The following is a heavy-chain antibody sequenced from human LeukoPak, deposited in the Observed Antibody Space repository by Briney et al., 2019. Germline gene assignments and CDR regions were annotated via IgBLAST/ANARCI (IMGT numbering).Heavy chain of an antibody. J-gene: IGHJ6*03. CDR2: IKQDGSEK. CDR1: GFTFSSYW. D-gene: IGHD1-1*01. V-gene: IGHV3-7*01. CDR3: ARGASGHSSNWNFPYYYYYMDV. Sequence: PGGSLRLSCEGSGFTFSSYWMNWVRQAPGKGLEWVANIKQDGSEKYYVDSVKGRFTSSRDNAKNSLYLQMNSLRDDDTAMYYCARGASGHSSNWNFPYYYYYMDVWGKGTTVTISS.